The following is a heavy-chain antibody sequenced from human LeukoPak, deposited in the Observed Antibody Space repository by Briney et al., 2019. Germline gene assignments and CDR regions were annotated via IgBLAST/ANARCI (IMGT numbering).Heavy chain of an antibody. V-gene: IGHV1-2*02. Sequence: GASVKVSCKASGYTFTGYYMHWVRQAPGQGLEWMGWINPNSGATKYAQKFQGRVSMTRDTSINTAYKDLTNLRSDDTAIFYCARVKKLMPEFEFWGQGTLVTVSS. CDR3: ARVKKLMPEFEF. D-gene: IGHD2-2*01. J-gene: IGHJ4*02. CDR2: INPNSGAT. CDR1: GYTFTGYY.